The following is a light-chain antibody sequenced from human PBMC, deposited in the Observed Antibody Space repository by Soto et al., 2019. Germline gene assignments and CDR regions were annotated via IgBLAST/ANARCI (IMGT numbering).Light chain of an antibody. J-gene: IGKJ5*01. CDR2: AAS. V-gene: IGKV1-39*01. CDR3: QQSYSTIT. Sequence: DIQMTQSPSSLSASVGDRVTITCRASQSISSYLNWYQQKPGKAPKLLIYAASSLQSGVPSRFSGSGSGTDFTLTISNLQPEDFATYYCQQSYSTITFGQGTRLEI. CDR1: QSISSY.